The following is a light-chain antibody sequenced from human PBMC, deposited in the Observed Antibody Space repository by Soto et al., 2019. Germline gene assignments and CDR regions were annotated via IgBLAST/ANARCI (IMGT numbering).Light chain of an antibody. Sequence: QSALTQPRSVSGSPGQSVTISCTGTSSDVGGYNYVSWYQQHPGKAPKLMIYDVTERPSGVPDRFSGSKSGNTASLTISGLQAEDEADYYCCSYAGSYTVVFGGGTKVTAL. CDR3: CSYAGSYTVV. J-gene: IGLJ2*01. V-gene: IGLV2-11*01. CDR2: DVT. CDR1: SSDVGGYNY.